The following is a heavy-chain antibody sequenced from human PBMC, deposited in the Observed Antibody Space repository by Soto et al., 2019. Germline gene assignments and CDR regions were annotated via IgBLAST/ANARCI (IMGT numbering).Heavy chain of an antibody. J-gene: IGHJ4*02. Sequence: PGGSLRLSCAASGFTSNSYAMSWVRQAPGKGLEWVSGISGSGGSTDYADSVKGRFTISSDNSKNTLYLQMNSLRAEDTAVYYCAKDYSDFLSGFYHNFDSWGQGTLVTV. CDR3: AKDYSDFLSGFYHNFDS. D-gene: IGHD3-3*01. CDR2: ISGSGGST. CDR1: GFTSNSYA. V-gene: IGHV3-23*01.